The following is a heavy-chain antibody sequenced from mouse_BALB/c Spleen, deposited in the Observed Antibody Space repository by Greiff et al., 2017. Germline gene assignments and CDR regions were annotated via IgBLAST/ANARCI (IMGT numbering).Heavy chain of an antibody. CDR2: ISSGGGST. CDR1: GFAFSSYD. Sequence: EVKLVESGGGLVKPGGSLKLSCAASGFAFSSYDMPWVRQTPGKRLEWVAYISSGGGSTYYPDTVKGRFTIYRDNAKNTLYLQMSSLKSEDTAMYCCARQWYFDVWGAGTTVTVSS. J-gene: IGHJ1*01. V-gene: IGHV5-12-1*01. CDR3: ARQWYFDV.